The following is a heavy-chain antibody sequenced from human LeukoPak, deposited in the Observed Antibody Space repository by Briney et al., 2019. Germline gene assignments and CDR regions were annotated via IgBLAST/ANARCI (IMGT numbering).Heavy chain of an antibody. CDR2: INHSGST. Sequence: SETLSLTCAVYGGSFSGYYWSWIRQPPGKGLEWIGEINHSGSTNYNPSLKSRVTVSVDTSKNQFSLKLTSVTAADTAVYYCARVRQGIAVAGTLDYWGQGTLVTVSS. D-gene: IGHD6-19*01. CDR1: GGSFSGYY. J-gene: IGHJ4*02. CDR3: ARVRQGIAVAGTLDY. V-gene: IGHV4-34*01.